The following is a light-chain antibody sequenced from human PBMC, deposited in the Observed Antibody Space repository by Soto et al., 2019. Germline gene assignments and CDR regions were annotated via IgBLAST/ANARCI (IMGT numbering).Light chain of an antibody. Sequence: QSVLTQPPSVSGAPGQRVTISCTGSSSNIGAGYDVYWYQQLPGTAPKLLIYGNSNRPSGVPDRFSGSKSGTSASLAITGLQAEDEADYYCQSYDSSLSGSIFGGGPKVTVL. CDR2: GNS. CDR1: SSNIGAGYD. V-gene: IGLV1-40*01. J-gene: IGLJ2*01. CDR3: QSYDSSLSGSI.